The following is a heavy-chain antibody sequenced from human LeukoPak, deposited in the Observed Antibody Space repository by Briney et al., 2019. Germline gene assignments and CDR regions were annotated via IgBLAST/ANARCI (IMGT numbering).Heavy chain of an antibody. J-gene: IGHJ4*02. CDR2: ISSGSTI. V-gene: IGHV3-11*01. D-gene: IGHD5-18*01. CDR1: GFTFSDYY. CDR3: ARPPLRGYSYGGLEV. Sequence: GGPLRLSCAASGFTFSDYYMSWIRQAPGKGLEWVSYISSGSTIYYADSVKGRFTISRDNAKNSLYLQMNSLRAEDTAVYYCARPPLRGYSYGGLEVWGQGTLVTVSS.